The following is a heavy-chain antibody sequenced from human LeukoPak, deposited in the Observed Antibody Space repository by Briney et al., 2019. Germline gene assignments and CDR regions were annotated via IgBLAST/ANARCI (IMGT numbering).Heavy chain of an antibody. J-gene: IGHJ3*02. V-gene: IGHV1-2*02. CDR1: GYTFTGYY. CDR2: INPNSGGT. CDR3: ARDRYNWNDLDAFDI. Sequence: AASVKVSCKASGYTFTGYYMHWVRQAPGQGLEWMGWINPNSGGTNYAQKFQGRVTMTRDTSISTAYMELSRLRSDDTAVYYCARDRYNWNDLDAFDIWGQGTMVTVSS. D-gene: IGHD1-1*01.